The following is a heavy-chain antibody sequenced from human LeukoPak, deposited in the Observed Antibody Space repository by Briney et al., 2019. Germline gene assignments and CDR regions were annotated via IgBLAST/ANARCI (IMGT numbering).Heavy chain of an antibody. CDR1: GFTFSSYE. CDR3: ARDQSYDYVWGIDY. D-gene: IGHD3-16*01. V-gene: IGHV3-48*03. J-gene: IGHJ4*02. Sequence: GGSLRLSCAASGFTFSSYEMNWVRQAPGKGLEWVSYISSSGSTIYYADSVKGRLPISRDNAKNSLYLQMNSLRAEDTAVYYCARDQSYDYVWGIDYWGQGTLVTVSS. CDR2: ISSSGSTI.